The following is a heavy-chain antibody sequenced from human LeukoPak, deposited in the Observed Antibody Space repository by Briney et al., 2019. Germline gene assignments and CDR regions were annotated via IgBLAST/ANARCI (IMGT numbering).Heavy chain of an antibody. J-gene: IGHJ4*02. CDR1: GFTFDDYG. CDR3: ARLRMTTVTFFDY. V-gene: IGHV5-51*01. CDR2: IYPGDSDT. D-gene: IGHD4-17*01. Sequence: PGGSLRLXCAASGFTFDDYGMSWVRHAPGKGLEWMGIIYPGDSDTIYSPSFQGQVTISADKSISTAYLQWSSLKASDTAMYYCARLRMTTVTFFDYWGQGTLVTVSS.